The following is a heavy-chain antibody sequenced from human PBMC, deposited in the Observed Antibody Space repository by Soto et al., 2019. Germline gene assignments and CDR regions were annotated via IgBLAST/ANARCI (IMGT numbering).Heavy chain of an antibody. D-gene: IGHD3-22*01. CDR2: INRSGST. J-gene: IGHJ4*02. CDR1: GGSFSGYY. CDR3: ARSGYYYDSSGYYYLDY. V-gene: IGHV4-34*01. Sequence: SETLSLTCAVYGGSFSGYYWSWIRQPPGKGLEWIGEINRSGSTNYNPSLKSRVTIPVDTSKNQFSLKLSSVTAADTAVYYCARSGYYYDSSGYYYLDYWGQGTLVTVSS.